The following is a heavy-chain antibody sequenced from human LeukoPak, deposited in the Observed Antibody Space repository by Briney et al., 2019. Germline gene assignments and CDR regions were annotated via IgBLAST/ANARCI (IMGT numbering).Heavy chain of an antibody. D-gene: IGHD1/OR15-1a*01. CDR3: ARGGRTYYFDY. J-gene: IGHJ4*02. Sequence: AGGSLRLSCAASGFTFSSYSMSWVRQAPGKGLEWVSVIYSGGTTYYADSVKGRFTISRDNSKNTLYLQMNSLRAEDTAVYYCARGGRTYYFDYWGQGTLVTVSS. CDR2: IYSGGTT. V-gene: IGHV3-66*01. CDR1: GFTFSSYS.